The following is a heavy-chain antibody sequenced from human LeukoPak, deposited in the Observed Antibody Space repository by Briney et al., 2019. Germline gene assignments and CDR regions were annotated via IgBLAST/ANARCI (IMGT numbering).Heavy chain of an antibody. CDR1: GGSFSGYY. D-gene: IGHD6-13*01. Sequence: SETLSLTCAVYGGSFSGYYWSWIRQPPGKGLEWIGEINHSGSTNYNPSLKSRVTISVDTSKNQFSLKLSSVTAADTAVYYCARGRMGSSWYYYYYGMDVWGQGTTVTVSS. J-gene: IGHJ6*02. CDR3: ARGRMGSSWYYYYYGMDV. CDR2: INHSGST. V-gene: IGHV4-34*01.